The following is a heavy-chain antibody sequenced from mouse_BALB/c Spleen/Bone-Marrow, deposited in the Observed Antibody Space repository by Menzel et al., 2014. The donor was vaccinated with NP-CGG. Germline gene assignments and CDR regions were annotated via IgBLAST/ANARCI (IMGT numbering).Heavy chain of an antibody. Sequence: QVQLQQSGAELVMPGASVKMSCKASGYTFTDYWMHWVKQRPGQGLEWIGAIDTSDSYTSYNQKFKGKATLTVDESSSTAYMQLSSQTSEDSAVYYCAREGYGYQYFDYWGQGTTLTVSS. J-gene: IGHJ2*01. CDR1: GYTFTDYW. V-gene: IGHV1-69*01. CDR2: IDTSDSYT. CDR3: AREGYGYQYFDY. D-gene: IGHD2-2*01.